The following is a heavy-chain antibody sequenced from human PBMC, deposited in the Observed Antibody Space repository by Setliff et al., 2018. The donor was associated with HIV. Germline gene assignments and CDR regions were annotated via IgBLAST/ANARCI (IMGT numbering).Heavy chain of an antibody. D-gene: IGHD3-3*01. Sequence: PSETLSLTCTVSGGSNTGHYWSWIRQPPGKGLEWIGYIHYSGSSSYNPSLKSRVSISLDTSKKQVSLKLNSVTAADTAVYYCARGLSIFGVATPGFYSFMDVWGKGTTVTVSS. CDR1: GGSNTGHY. CDR2: IHYSGSS. J-gene: IGHJ6*03. V-gene: IGHV4-59*11. CDR3: ARGLSIFGVATPGFYSFMDV.